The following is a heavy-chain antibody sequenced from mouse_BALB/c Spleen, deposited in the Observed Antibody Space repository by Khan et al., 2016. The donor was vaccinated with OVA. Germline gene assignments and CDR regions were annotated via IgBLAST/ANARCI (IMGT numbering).Heavy chain of an antibody. D-gene: IGHD1-3*01. J-gene: IGHJ2*01. CDR3: ARLEDI. V-gene: IGHV2-9*02. CDR1: GFTFTSYG. Sequence: QVQLMQSGPGLVAPSQSLSITCTVSGFTFTSYGVHWVRQPPGKGLEWLGLIWAGGSTNYYSALMSRLSISKDNSKSQVFLKMNSLQNDDTTLYYSARLEDIWGQGTTLTVSS. CDR2: IWAGGST.